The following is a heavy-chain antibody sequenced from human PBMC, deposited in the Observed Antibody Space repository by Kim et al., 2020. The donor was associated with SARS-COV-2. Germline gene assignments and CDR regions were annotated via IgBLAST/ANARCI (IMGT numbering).Heavy chain of an antibody. CDR1: GGTFSSYA. V-gene: IGHV1-69*04. Sequence: SVKVSCKASGGTFSSYAISWVRQAPGQGLEWMGRIIPILGIANYAQKFQGRVTITADKSTSTAYMELSSLRSEDTAVYYCARDVSSGSFHYGMDVWGQGTTVTVSS. CDR2: IIPILGIA. D-gene: IGHD6-19*01. CDR3: ARDVSSGSFHYGMDV. J-gene: IGHJ6*02.